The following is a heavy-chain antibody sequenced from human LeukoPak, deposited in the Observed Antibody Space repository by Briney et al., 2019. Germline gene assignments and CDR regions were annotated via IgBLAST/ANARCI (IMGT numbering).Heavy chain of an antibody. CDR1: GFTFGSYA. CDR3: AKGREGYYYDSSGYYPSDY. CDR2: ISGSGGST. Sequence: GGSLRLSCAASGFTFGSYAMSWVRQAPRKGLEWVSAISGSGGSTYYADSVKGRVTISRDNSKNTLYLQMNSLRAEDTAVYYCAKGREGYYYDSSGYYPSDYWGQGTLVTVSS. D-gene: IGHD3-22*01. V-gene: IGHV3-23*01. J-gene: IGHJ4*02.